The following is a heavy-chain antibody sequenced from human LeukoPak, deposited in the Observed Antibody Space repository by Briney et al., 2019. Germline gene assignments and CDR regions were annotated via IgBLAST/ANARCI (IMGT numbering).Heavy chain of an antibody. Sequence: ASVKVSCKASGYTFTSYDINWVRQATGQGLEWMGWMNPNRGNTGYAQKFQGRVTMTRNTSIGTAYMELSSLRSEDTAVYYCARGRSHPSNWFDPWGQGTLVTVSS. CDR2: MNPNRGNT. J-gene: IGHJ5*02. CDR3: ARGRSHPSNWFDP. V-gene: IGHV1-8*01. CDR1: GYTFTSYD.